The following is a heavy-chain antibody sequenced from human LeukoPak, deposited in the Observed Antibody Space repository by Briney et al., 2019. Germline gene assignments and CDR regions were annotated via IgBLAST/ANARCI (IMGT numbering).Heavy chain of an antibody. Sequence: PSETLSLTCAVSGGSISSSNWRSWVRQPPGKGLEWIGEIYHSGSTNYNPSLKSRVTISVDKSKNQFSLKLSSVTAADTAVYYCARADLSPWYSLNEPYNWFDPWGQGTLVTVSS. V-gene: IGHV4-4*02. J-gene: IGHJ5*02. CDR3: ARADLSPWYSLNEPYNWFDP. D-gene: IGHD6-13*01. CDR2: IYHSGST. CDR1: GGSISSSNW.